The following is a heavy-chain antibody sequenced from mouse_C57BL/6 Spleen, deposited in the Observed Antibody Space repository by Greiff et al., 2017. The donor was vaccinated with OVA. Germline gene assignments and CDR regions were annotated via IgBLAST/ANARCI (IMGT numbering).Heavy chain of an antibody. J-gene: IGHJ2*01. D-gene: IGHD2-1*01. V-gene: IGHV1-19*01. CDR1: GYTFTDYY. CDR2: INPYNGGT. CDR3: ARGYGNYGGFDY. Sequence: EVQRVESGPVLVKPGASVKMSCKASGYTFTDYYMNWVKQSHGKSLEWIGVINPYNGGTSYNQKFKGKATLTVDKSSSTAYMELNSLTSEDSAVYYCARGYGNYGGFDYWGQGTTLTVSS.